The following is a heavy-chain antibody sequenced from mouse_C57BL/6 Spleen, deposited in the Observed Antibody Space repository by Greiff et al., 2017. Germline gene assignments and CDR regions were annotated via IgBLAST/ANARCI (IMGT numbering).Heavy chain of an antibody. D-gene: IGHD4-1*01. CDR2: ISSGSSTI. CDR1: GFTFSDYG. V-gene: IGHV5-17*01. CDR3: ARTGTGLYAMDY. Sequence: EVKLMESGGGLVKPGGSLKLSCAASGFTFSDYGMHWVRQAPEKGLEWVAYISSGSSTIYYADTVKGRFTISRDNAKNTLFLQMTSLRSEDTAMYYCARTGTGLYAMDYWGQGTSVTVSS. J-gene: IGHJ4*01.